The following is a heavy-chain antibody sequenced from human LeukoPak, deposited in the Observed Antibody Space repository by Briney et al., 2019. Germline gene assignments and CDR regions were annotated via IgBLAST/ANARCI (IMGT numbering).Heavy chain of an antibody. Sequence: SETLSLTCSVSGASISSHYWSWIRQPPGKGLEWIGYIYYSVWTNYNPSLKSRVTISVDMPNNQFSLKMSSVTAADTAVYYCARTGDGYNYYNYYYMDVWGKGTTVTVSS. CDR3: ARTGDGYNYYNYYYMDV. V-gene: IGHV4-59*11. CDR1: GASISSHY. J-gene: IGHJ6*03. CDR2: IYYSVWT. D-gene: IGHD5-24*01.